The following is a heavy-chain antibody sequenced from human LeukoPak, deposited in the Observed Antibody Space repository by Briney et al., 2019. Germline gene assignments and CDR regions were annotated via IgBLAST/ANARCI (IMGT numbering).Heavy chain of an antibody. CDR1: GFTFSSYA. V-gene: IGHV3-64D*06. CDR2: ISSNGGST. D-gene: IGHD3-9*01. CDR3: VIDSDLVLTGYLFDY. Sequence: PGGSLRLSCSASGFTFSSYAMHWVRQAPGKGLEYVSAISSNGGSTYYAHSVKGRFTISRDNTKNTLYLQMSSLRAEDTAVYYCVIDSDLVLTGYLFDYWGQGTLVTVSS. J-gene: IGHJ4*02.